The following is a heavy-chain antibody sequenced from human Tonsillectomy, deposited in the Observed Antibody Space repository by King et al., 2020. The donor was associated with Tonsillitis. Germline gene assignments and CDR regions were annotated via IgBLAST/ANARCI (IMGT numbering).Heavy chain of an antibody. CDR1: GFTFSSYA. Sequence: VQLVESGGGVVQPGRSLRLSCAASGFTFSSYAMHWFRQAPGKGLEWVAVIWFDGGNKYYADSVKGRFTISRDNSKNTLYMQMNSLIAEETSVYYCAVGGVGYTGYDDAFDVWGQGTMVTVSS. V-gene: IGHV3-33*08. CDR3: AVGGVGYTGYDDAFDV. J-gene: IGHJ3*01. CDR2: IWFDGGNK. D-gene: IGHD5-12*01.